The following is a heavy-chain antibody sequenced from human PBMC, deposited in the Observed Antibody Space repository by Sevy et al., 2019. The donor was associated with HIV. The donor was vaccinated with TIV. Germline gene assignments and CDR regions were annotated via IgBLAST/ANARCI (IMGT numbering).Heavy chain of an antibody. D-gene: IGHD1-26*01. Sequence: QLGGSLRLSCAASGFTFSSYAMSWVRQAPGKGLEWVSAISGSGGSTYYEDSVKGRFTISRDNSKNTPYLQMNSLRAEDKAVYYCAKDKEGATTLALFDYWGQGTLVTVSS. CDR1: GFTFSSYA. J-gene: IGHJ4*02. CDR3: AKDKEGATTLALFDY. V-gene: IGHV3-23*01. CDR2: ISGSGGST.